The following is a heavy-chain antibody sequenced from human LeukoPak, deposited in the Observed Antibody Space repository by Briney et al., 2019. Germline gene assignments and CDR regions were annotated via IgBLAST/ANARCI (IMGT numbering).Heavy chain of an antibody. D-gene: IGHD1-26*01. J-gene: IGHJ3*02. CDR3: AAGEWESHDAFDI. Sequence: GESLKISCKGSGYSFTSYWIGWVRQMPGKGLGWMWIIYPDDSDTRYSPSFQGQVTISADKSISTAYLQWSSLKASDTAMYYCAAGEWESHDAFDIWGQGTMVTVSS. V-gene: IGHV5-51*01. CDR1: GYSFTSYW. CDR2: IYPDDSDT.